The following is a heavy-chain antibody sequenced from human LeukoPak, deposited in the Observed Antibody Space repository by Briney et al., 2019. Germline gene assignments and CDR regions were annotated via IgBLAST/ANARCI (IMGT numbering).Heavy chain of an antibody. CDR1: GFTFSSYE. CDR2: ISSSSSYI. J-gene: IGHJ4*02. V-gene: IGHV3-21*01. CDR3: ARDNWNDNSLMVDY. D-gene: IGHD1-20*01. Sequence: GGSLRLSCAASGFTFSSYEMNWVRQAPGKGLEWVSSISSSSSYIYYADSVKGRFTISRDNAKNSLYLQMNSLRAEDTAVYYCARDNWNDNSLMVDYWGQGTLVTVSS.